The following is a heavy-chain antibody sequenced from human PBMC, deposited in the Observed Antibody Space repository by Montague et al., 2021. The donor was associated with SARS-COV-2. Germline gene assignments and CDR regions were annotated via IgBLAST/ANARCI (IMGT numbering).Heavy chain of an antibody. J-gene: IGHJ5*02. V-gene: IGHV4-39*01. CDR1: GGSISSSSYY. Sequence: SETLSLTCTVSGGSISSSSYYWGWIRQPPGKWLEWIGSIYYSGSTYYNPSLKSRVTISVDTSKNQFSLKLSSVTAADTAVYYCARPVSYYDILSSSTNWFDPWGQGTLVTVSS. CDR3: ARPVSYYDILSSSTNWFDP. CDR2: IYYSGST. D-gene: IGHD3-9*01.